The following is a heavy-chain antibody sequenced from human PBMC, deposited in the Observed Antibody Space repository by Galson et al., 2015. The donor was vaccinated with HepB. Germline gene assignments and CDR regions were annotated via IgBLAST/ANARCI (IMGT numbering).Heavy chain of an antibody. CDR3: AKVIGGSGSPNWFDP. D-gene: IGHD3-10*01. CDR2: ISGSGGAT. V-gene: IGHV3-23*01. Sequence: SLRLSCAASGFTFSSYAMGWVRQAPGKGLEWVSTISGSGGATYYADSVKGRFTISRDNSKNTLHLQMNSLRAEDTAVYYCAKVIGGSGSPNWFDPWGQGTLVTVSS. J-gene: IGHJ5*02. CDR1: GFTFSSYA.